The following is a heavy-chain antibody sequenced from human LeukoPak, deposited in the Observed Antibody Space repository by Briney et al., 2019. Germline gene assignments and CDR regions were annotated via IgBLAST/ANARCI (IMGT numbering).Heavy chain of an antibody. CDR2: IYYSGST. J-gene: IGHJ5*02. V-gene: IGHV4-39*07. CDR3: ARDPLTGTVVGFDP. D-gene: IGHD7-27*01. CDR1: GGSISSSSYY. Sequence: SETLSLTCTVSGGSISSSSYYWGWIRQPPGKGLEWFGSIYYSGSTYYNPSLKSRVTISVDTSKNQFSLKLSSVTAADTAVYYCARDPLTGTVVGFDPWGQGTLVTVSS.